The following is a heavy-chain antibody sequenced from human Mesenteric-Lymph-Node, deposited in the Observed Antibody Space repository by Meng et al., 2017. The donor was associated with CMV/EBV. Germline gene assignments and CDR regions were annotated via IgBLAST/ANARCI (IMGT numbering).Heavy chain of an antibody. CDR2: IRYDGSNK. CDR1: GFTFSSYG. CDR3: ARVWREAATREYFFDY. J-gene: IGHJ4*02. V-gene: IGHV3-30*02. Sequence: GGSLRLSCAASGFTFSSYGMHWVRQAPGKGLEWVAFIRYDGSNKYYADSVKGRFTISRDNAKNSLYLQMDSLRADDTAVYYCARVWREAATREYFFDYWGQGTLVTVSS. D-gene: IGHD3-3*01.